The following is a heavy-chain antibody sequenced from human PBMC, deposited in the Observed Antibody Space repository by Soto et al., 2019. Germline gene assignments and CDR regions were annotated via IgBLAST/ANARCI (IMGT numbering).Heavy chain of an antibody. CDR3: AKDGARIMITFGGVIGSFDY. Sequence: EVQLVESGGGLVQPGGSLRLSCAASGFTFSSYAMSWVRQAPGKGLEWVSAISGSGGSTYYADSVKGRFTISRDNSKNTLYLQMNSLRAEDTAVYYCAKDGARIMITFGGVIGSFDYWGQGTLVTVSS. D-gene: IGHD3-16*02. CDR2: ISGSGGST. V-gene: IGHV3-23*04. CDR1: GFTFSSYA. J-gene: IGHJ4*02.